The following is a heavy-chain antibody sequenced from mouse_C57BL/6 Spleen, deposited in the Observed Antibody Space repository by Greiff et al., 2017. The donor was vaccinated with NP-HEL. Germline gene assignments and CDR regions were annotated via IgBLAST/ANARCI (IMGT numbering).Heavy chain of an antibody. CDR2: IYPRDGST. J-gene: IGHJ2*01. CDR3: AKGTKLGRGYFDY. CDR1: GYTFTSYD. Sequence: QVQLKESGPELVKPGASVKLSCKASGYTFTSYDINWVKQRPGQGLEWIGWIYPRDGSTKYNEKFKGKATLTVDTSSSTAYMELHSLTSEDSAVYFCAKGTKLGRGYFDYWGQGTTLTVSS. V-gene: IGHV1-85*01. D-gene: IGHD1-3*01.